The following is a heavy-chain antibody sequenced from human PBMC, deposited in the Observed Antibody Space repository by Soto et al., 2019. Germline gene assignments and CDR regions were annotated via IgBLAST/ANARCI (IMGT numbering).Heavy chain of an antibody. CDR3: ARVLAAAGTYYYYGMDV. D-gene: IGHD6-13*01. Sequence: GASVKVSCKASGGTFSSYAISWVRQAPGQGLEWMGGIIPIFGTANYAQKFQGRVTITADESTSTAYMELSSLRSEDTAVYYCARVLAAAGTYYYYGMDVWGQGTTVTVSS. J-gene: IGHJ6*02. CDR2: IIPIFGTA. CDR1: GGTFSSYA. V-gene: IGHV1-69*13.